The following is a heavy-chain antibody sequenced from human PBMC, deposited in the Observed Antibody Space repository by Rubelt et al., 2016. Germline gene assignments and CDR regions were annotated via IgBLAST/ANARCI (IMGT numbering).Heavy chain of an antibody. D-gene: IGHD2-15*01. CDR1: GFTFSSYA. Sequence: GGGLVQPGGSLRLSCAASGFTFSSYAMSWVRQAPGKGLEWVSAISGSGGSTYYADSVKGRFTISRDNSKNTLYLQMNSLRAEDTAVYYCAKDRVDCSGGSCYSHAFDIWGQGTMVTVSS. V-gene: IGHV3-23*01. J-gene: IGHJ3*02. CDR3: AKDRVDCSGGSCYSHAFDI. CDR2: ISGSGGST.